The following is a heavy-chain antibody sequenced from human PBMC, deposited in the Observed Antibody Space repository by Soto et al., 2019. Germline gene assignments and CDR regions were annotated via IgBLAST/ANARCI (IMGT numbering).Heavy chain of an antibody. J-gene: IGHJ4*02. V-gene: IGHV4-30-2*01. CDR2: IYHSGST. D-gene: IGHD2-8*02. CDR1: GGSVSSGGYS. CDR3: ARDKITGRLDY. Sequence: PSETLSLTCAVSGGSVSSGGYSWSWIRQPPGKGLEWIGYIYHSGSTNYNPSLKSRVTISVDTSKNQFSLKLTSVTAPGTAVYYCARDKITGRLDYWGQGTLVTVSS.